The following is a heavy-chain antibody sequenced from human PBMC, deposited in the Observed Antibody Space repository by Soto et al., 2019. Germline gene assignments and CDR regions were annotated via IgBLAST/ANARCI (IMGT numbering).Heavy chain of an antibody. J-gene: IGHJ5*01. Sequence: SETLSLTCAVYGGSFGGYFWSWIRQPPGKGLEWIGEINHSGGTNYNPSLKSRITISLDTSKNQFSLKLSSVTAADTAVYYCARGAVPRHSNFWSRYYFADGLDSWGQGTLVTVSS. V-gene: IGHV4-34*01. D-gene: IGHD3-3*01. CDR2: INHSGGT. CDR3: ARGAVPRHSNFWSRYYFADGLDS. CDR1: GGSFGGYF.